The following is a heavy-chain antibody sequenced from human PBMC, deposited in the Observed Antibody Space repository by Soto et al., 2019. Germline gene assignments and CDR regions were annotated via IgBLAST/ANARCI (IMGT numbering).Heavy chain of an antibody. Sequence: QVQLQESGPGLVKPSETLSLTCTVSGGSISSYYWSWIRQPPGKGLEWIGYIYYSGSTNYNPSLKSRVTISVDTSKNQFSLKLSSVTAADTAVYYCARERSPQWLGGGGIFDYWGQGTLVTVSS. V-gene: IGHV4-59*01. CDR3: ARERSPQWLGGGGIFDY. D-gene: IGHD6-19*01. J-gene: IGHJ4*02. CDR1: GGSISSYY. CDR2: IYYSGST.